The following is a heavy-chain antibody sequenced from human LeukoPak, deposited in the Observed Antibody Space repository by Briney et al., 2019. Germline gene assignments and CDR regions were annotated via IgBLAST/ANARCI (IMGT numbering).Heavy chain of an antibody. V-gene: IGHV4-59*01. D-gene: IGHD4-23*01. CDR2: IYYSGST. CDR3: ARTKSRYGGNSNFDY. CDR1: GGSISSYY. Sequence: KPSETLSLTCTVSGGSISSYYWSWIRQPPGKGLEWIGYIYYSGSTNYNPSLKSRVTISVDTYKNQFSLKLSSVTAADTAVYYCARTKSRYGGNSNFDYWGQGTLVTVSS. J-gene: IGHJ4*02.